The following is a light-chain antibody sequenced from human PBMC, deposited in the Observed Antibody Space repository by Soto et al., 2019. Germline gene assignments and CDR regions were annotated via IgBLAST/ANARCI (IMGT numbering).Light chain of an antibody. CDR3: QQYGSSPPYT. J-gene: IGKJ2*01. Sequence: EIVLTQSPGTLSLSPGERATLSCRASQSVSGSYLAWYQQKPGQSPRLLIYGSSDRATGIPDRFSGSGSGTVFTLTISRVEPEDFAVYYCQQYGSSPPYTFGQGTKLEIK. CDR2: GSS. V-gene: IGKV3-20*01. CDR1: QSVSGSY.